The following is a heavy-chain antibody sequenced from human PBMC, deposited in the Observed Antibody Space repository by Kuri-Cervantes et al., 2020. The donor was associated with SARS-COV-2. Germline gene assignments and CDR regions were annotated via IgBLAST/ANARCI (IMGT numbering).Heavy chain of an antibody. CDR3: ARTFWAYSGYDPVDYYYYYMDV. CDR2: ISSSSSYI. Sequence: GESLKISCAASGFTFSSYSMNWVRQAPGKGLEWVSSISSSSSYIYYADSVKGRFTISRDNAKNSLYLQMNSLRAEDTAVYYCARTFWAYSGYDPVDYYYYYMDVWGKGTTVTVSS. V-gene: IGHV3-21*01. J-gene: IGHJ6*03. D-gene: IGHD5-12*01. CDR1: GFTFSSYS.